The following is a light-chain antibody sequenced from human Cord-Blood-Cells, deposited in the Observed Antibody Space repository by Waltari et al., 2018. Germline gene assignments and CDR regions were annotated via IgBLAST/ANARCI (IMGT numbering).Light chain of an antibody. Sequence: SYELTQPPSVSVSQGQTARITCSGDALPKQYAYWYQQQPGQAPVLVIYKDSERPSGSPERFSGSSSGTTVTLTISGVQAEDEADYYCQSADSSGTYQVFGGGTKLTVL. CDR1: ALPKQY. CDR2: KDS. CDR3: QSADSSGTYQV. J-gene: IGLJ3*02. V-gene: IGLV3-25*02.